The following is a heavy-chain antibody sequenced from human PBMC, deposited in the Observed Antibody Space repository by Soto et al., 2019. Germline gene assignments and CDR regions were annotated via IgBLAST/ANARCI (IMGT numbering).Heavy chain of an antibody. V-gene: IGHV1-69*12. Sequence: QVQLVQSGAEVKKPGSSVKVSCKASGGTFSSYAISWVRQAPGQGLEWMGGIIPIFGTANYAQKCQGRVTMTADESTSTAYMDLSSLRSEDTAVYYCARGGVYSGSLPYYFDYWGLGTLVTVSS. CDR2: IIPIFGTA. CDR1: GGTFSSYA. J-gene: IGHJ4*02. CDR3: ARGGVYSGSLPYYFDY. D-gene: IGHD1-26*01.